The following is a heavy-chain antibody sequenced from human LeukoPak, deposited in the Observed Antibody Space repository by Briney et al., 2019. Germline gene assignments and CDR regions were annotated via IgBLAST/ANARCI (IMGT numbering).Heavy chain of an antibody. CDR2: ISSNGGNT. CDR1: GFTFSSYG. J-gene: IGHJ4*02. Sequence: PGRSLRLSCAASGFTFSSYGMNWVRQAPGKGLEYVSAISSNGGNTYYADSVKGRFTISRDNSKNTLYLQMSSLRTEDTAIYYCVKAITVSANFDCWGQGTLVTVSS. CDR3: VKAITVSANFDC. D-gene: IGHD2-21*02. V-gene: IGHV3-64D*09.